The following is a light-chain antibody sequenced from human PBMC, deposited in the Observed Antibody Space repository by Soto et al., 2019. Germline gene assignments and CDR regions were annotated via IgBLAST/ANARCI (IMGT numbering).Light chain of an antibody. V-gene: IGKV3-20*01. Sequence: EIVLTQCPATLSLSPGERATLSCRASQSVRSHLACYQQKPGQAPRLLIYGASSRATGIPDRFSGSGSGTDFTLTISRLEPEDFAVYYCQQYGSSPWTFGQGTKVDIK. CDR1: QSVRSH. CDR3: QQYGSSPWT. CDR2: GAS. J-gene: IGKJ1*01.